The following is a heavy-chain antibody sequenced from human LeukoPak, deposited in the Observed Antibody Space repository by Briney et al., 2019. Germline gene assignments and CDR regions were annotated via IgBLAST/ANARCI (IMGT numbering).Heavy chain of an antibody. Sequence: GGSLRLSCAASGFTFSRYAMSWVRQAPGKGLEWVSAISGSGGSTYYADSVKGRFTISRDNSKNTLYLQMNSLRAEDTAVYYCAKQPTKYDSSGYYYGYFDYWGQGTLVTVSS. CDR1: GFTFSRYA. CDR2: ISGSGGST. CDR3: AKQPTKYDSSGYYYGYFDY. V-gene: IGHV3-23*01. D-gene: IGHD3-22*01. J-gene: IGHJ4*02.